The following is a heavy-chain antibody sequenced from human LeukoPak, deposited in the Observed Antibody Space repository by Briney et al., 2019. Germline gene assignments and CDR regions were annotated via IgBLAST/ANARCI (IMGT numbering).Heavy chain of an antibody. Sequence: GGSLRLSWAASGFTFSSYWMSWVRQAPGKGLEWVANIKQDGSEKYYVDSVKGRFTISRDNAKNSLYLQMNSLRAEDTAVYYCARGQLGRLLPSYFDYWGQGTLVTVSS. CDR1: GFTFSSYW. J-gene: IGHJ4*02. CDR2: IKQDGSEK. V-gene: IGHV3-7*01. CDR3: ARGQLGRLLPSYFDY. D-gene: IGHD2-21*02.